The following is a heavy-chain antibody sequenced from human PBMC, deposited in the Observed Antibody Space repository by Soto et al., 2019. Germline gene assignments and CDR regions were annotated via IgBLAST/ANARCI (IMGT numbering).Heavy chain of an antibody. CDR3: ARVKYSPPYYYSCGMDV. CDR1: GYTFTSYG. Sequence: QFQLVQSGAEVKKPGASVKVSCKASGYTFTSYGISWVRQAPGQGLEWMGWISAYNGNTNYAQKLQGRVTMTTDTSTSTAYMELRSLRSDDTAVYYCARVKYSPPYYYSCGMDVWGQGTTVTVSS. D-gene: IGHD5-18*01. V-gene: IGHV1-18*01. J-gene: IGHJ6*02. CDR2: ISAYNGNT.